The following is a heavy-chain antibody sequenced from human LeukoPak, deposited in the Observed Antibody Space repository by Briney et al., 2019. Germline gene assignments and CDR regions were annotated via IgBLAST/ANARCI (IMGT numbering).Heavy chain of an antibody. J-gene: IGHJ4*02. D-gene: IGHD3-22*01. CDR1: GYTFTSYY. CDR3: ARGFDSLDY. V-gene: IGHV1-2*02. Sequence: ASXXVSCKASGYTFTSYYMHWVRQAPGQGLEWMGWINPNSGGKNYEQKFQGRVTMTRDTSISTAYMELNRLRSDDTAVYYCARGFDSLDYWGQGTLVTVSS. CDR2: INPNSGGK.